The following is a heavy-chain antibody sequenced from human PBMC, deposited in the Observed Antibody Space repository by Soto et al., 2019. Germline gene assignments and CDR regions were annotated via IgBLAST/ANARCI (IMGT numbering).Heavy chain of an antibody. V-gene: IGHV1-18*04. Sequence: ASVKVSCKASGYTFTGYNMHWVRQAPGQGLEWMGWISAYSGNTNYAQKLQGRATMTTDTSTSTAYMELRSPRSDDTAVYYCARDQITIFGVVTPYYYYYGMDVWGQGTTVTVSS. J-gene: IGHJ6*02. CDR1: GYTFTGYN. CDR3: ARDQITIFGVVTPYYYYYGMDV. D-gene: IGHD3-3*01. CDR2: ISAYSGNT.